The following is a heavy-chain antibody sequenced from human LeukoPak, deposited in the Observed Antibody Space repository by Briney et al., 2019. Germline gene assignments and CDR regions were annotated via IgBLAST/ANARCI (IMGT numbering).Heavy chain of an antibody. V-gene: IGHV3-23*01. Sequence: GGSLRLSCAASGYTFSNSAMSWVRQAQGKGLEWVSGISAGGHYTYNADSAKGRFTISRDNSKNTLYLQMNSLRAEDTALYYCAKDGSWGDYYFYFYIDVWGKGTTVTVSS. CDR3: AKDGSWGDYYFYFYIDV. J-gene: IGHJ6*03. CDR2: ISAGGHYT. CDR1: GYTFSNSA. D-gene: IGHD3-16*01.